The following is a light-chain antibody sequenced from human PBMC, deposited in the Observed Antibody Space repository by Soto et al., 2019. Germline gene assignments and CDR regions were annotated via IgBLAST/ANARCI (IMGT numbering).Light chain of an antibody. CDR3: CSFAGTSIFQV. Sequence: QSVLTQPASVSGSPGQSITISCTGTSSDVGSSNLVSWYQQHPGKAPKLIIYEGSRRPSGVSGRFSGSKSGNTASLTISGLQVEEEADYYCCSFAGTSIFQVFGTVTKVTDL. J-gene: IGLJ1*01. V-gene: IGLV2-23*01. CDR1: SSDVGSSNL. CDR2: EGS.